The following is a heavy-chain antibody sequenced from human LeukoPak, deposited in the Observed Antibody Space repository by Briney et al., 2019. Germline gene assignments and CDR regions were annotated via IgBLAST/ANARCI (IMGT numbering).Heavy chain of an antibody. CDR2: ISAYNGNT. V-gene: IGHV1-18*01. CDR1: GYTFTSYG. D-gene: IGHD6-19*01. Sequence: ASVKVSCKASGYTFTSYGISWVRQAPGQGLEWMGWISAYNGNTNYAQKLQGRVTMTTDTSTSTAYMELSRLRSDDTAVYYCARDPSGIAVAGMRFEYWGQGTLVTVSS. J-gene: IGHJ4*02. CDR3: ARDPSGIAVAGMRFEY.